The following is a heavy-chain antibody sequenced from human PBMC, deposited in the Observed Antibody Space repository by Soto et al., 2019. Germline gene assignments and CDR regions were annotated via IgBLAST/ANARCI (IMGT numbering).Heavy chain of an antibody. CDR2: IKQDGSEK. CDR1: GFTFSSYW. J-gene: IGHJ4*02. Sequence: GGSLRLSCAASGFTFSSYWMSWVRQAPGKGLEWAANIKQDGSEKYYVDSVKGRFTISRDNAKNSLYLQMNSLRAEDTAVYYCARGRRGYSGYAPPYYFDYWGQGTLVTVSS. CDR3: ARGRRGYSGYAPPYYFDY. D-gene: IGHD5-12*01. V-gene: IGHV3-7*04.